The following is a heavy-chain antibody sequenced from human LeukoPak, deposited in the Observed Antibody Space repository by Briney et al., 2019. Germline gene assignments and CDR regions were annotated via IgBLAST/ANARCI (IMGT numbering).Heavy chain of an antibody. CDR1: GFTFSSYA. D-gene: IGHD2-2*01. CDR2: ISYDGSNK. CDR3: VKDFVVVPGLVNYFDY. Sequence: GGSLRLSCAASGFTFSSYAMHWVRQAPGKGLGWMAFISYDGSNKYYADSVKGRFTISRDNSKNTLPLQMNSLRVEDTAVYYCVKDFVVVPGLVNYFDYWGQGTLVTVSS. V-gene: IGHV3-30*04. J-gene: IGHJ4*02.